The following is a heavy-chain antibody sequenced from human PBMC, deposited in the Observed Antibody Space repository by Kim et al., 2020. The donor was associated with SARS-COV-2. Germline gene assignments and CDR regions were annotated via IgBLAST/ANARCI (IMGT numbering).Heavy chain of an antibody. D-gene: IGHD1-1*01. V-gene: IGHV4-39*01. CDR3: ARNDRGWRSDYFDY. CDR2: IYYSGST. J-gene: IGHJ4*02. CDR1: GGSISSSSYY. Sequence: SETLSLTCTVSGGSISSSSYYWGWIRQPPGKGLEWIGSIYYSGSTYYNPSLKSRVTISVDTSKNQFSLKLSSVTAADTAVYYCARNDRGWRSDYFDYWGQGTLVTVSS.